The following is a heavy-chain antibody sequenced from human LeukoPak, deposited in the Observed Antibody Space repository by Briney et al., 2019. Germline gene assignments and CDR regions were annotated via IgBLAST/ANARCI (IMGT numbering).Heavy chain of an antibody. V-gene: IGHV4-34*01. CDR1: GGSFSGYY. CDR2: INHSGST. CDR3: ARARGVGLHYGYYFDY. Sequence: SETLSLTCAVYGGSFSGYYWSWIRQPPGKGLEWIGEINHSGSTNYDPSLKSRVTISVDTSKNQFSLKLSSVTAADTAVYYCARARGVGLHYGYYFDYWGQGTLVTVSS. J-gene: IGHJ4*02. D-gene: IGHD4-17*01.